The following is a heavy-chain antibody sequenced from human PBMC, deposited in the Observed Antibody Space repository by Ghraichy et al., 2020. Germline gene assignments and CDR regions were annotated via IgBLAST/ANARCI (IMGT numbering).Heavy chain of an antibody. CDR2: IIPIFGTA. CDR3: ARGPVDTAREEAFDI. V-gene: IGHV1-69*13. Sequence: SVKVSCKASGGTFSSYAISWVRQAPGQGLEWMGGIIPIFGTANYAQKFQGRVTITADESTSTAYMELSSLRSEDTAVYYCARGPVDTAREEAFDIWGQGTMVTVSS. CDR1: GGTFSSYA. D-gene: IGHD5-18*01. J-gene: IGHJ3*02.